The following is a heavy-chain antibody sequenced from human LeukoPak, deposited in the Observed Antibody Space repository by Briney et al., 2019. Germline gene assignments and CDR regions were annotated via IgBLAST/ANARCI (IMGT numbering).Heavy chain of an antibody. Sequence: SETLSLTCAVYGGSFSGYYWSWIRQPPGKGLEWIGEINHSGSTNYNPSLTSRVTISVDTSKNQFSLRLSSVTAADTAVYYCARRVHGGYSYGTLDYWGQGTLVTVSS. D-gene: IGHD5-18*01. CDR3: ARRVHGGYSYGTLDY. V-gene: IGHV4-34*01. J-gene: IGHJ4*02. CDR1: GGSFSGYY. CDR2: INHSGST.